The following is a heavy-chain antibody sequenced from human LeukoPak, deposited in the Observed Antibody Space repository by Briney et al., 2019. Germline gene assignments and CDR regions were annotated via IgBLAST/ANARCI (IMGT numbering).Heavy chain of an antibody. J-gene: IGHJ3*02. CDR3: ARGSYSSGWLDDAFDI. CDR1: GYTFTTYD. Sequence: ASVKVSCKASGYTFTTYDINWVRQATGQGLEWMGWMNPNSGNTGYAQKFQGRVTMTRNTSISTVYMELSSLRSEDTAVYYCARGSYSSGWLDDAFDIWGQGTMVTVSS. D-gene: IGHD6-19*01. CDR2: MNPNSGNT. V-gene: IGHV1-8*01.